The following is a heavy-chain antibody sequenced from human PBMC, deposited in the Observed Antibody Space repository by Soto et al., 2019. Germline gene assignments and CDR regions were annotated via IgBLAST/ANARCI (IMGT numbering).Heavy chain of an antibody. J-gene: IGHJ4*02. CDR1: GCTFSSYA. Sequence: ASVKVSCKASGCTFSSYAISWVRQAPGQGLEWMGWISAYNGNTNYAQKLQGRVTMTTDTSTSTAYMELRSLRSDDTAVYYCARLDSDILTGYYTGYWGQGTLVTVSS. CDR2: ISAYNGNT. CDR3: ARLDSDILTGYYTGY. D-gene: IGHD3-9*01. V-gene: IGHV1-18*01.